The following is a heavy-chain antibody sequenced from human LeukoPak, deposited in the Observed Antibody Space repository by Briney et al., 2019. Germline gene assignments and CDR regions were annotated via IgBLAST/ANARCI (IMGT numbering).Heavy chain of an antibody. CDR3: ARDRRFLELLNFDAFDI. J-gene: IGHJ3*02. CDR1: GGSISSGDYY. CDR2: IYYSGST. Sequence: SETLSLTCTVSGGSISSGDYYWSWIRQPPGKGLEWIGYIYYSGSTYYNPSLKSRVTISVDTSKNQFSLKLSSATAADTAVYYCARDRRFLELLNFDAFDIWGPGTLVTGSS. D-gene: IGHD3-3*01. V-gene: IGHV4-30-4*01.